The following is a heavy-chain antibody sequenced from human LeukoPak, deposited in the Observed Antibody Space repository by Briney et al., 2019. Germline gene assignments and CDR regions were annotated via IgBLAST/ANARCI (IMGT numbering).Heavy chain of an antibody. D-gene: IGHD5-24*01. CDR1: GDSINSYY. CDR2: IYYSGRT. Sequence: SETLSLTCTVSGDSINSYYWNWIRQPPGKGLEWIGYIYYSGRTDYNPSLKSRVTISVDTSKHQFSMKLKSVTAADTAVYFCARGRWLPNAFDIWGQGTLVTVSS. V-gene: IGHV4-59*01. J-gene: IGHJ4*02. CDR3: ARGRWLPNAFDI.